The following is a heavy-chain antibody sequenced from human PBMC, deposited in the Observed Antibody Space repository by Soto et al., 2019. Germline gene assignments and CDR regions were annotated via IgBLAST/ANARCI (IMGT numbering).Heavy chain of an antibody. Sequence: SQTLSLTCVISGDSVSSNSAAWNWIRLSPSRGLEWLARTYYRSRWYNDYAVPVRSRITVNPDTSKNQFSLQLTSVTPEDTAVYYCAGTTSHHWLYMDVWGEGATVTVSS. CDR3: AGTTSHHWLYMDV. CDR1: GDSVSSNSAA. J-gene: IGHJ6*03. CDR2: TYYRSRWYN. D-gene: IGHD1-7*01. V-gene: IGHV6-1*01.